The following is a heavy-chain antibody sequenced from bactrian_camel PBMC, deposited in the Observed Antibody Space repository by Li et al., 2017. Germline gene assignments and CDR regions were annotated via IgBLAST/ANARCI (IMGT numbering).Heavy chain of an antibody. V-gene: IGHV3S53*01. J-gene: IGHJ6*01. D-gene: IGHD2*01. Sequence: HVQLVESGGDSVQAGGSLRLSCTVSESTSSIACMGWFRQAPGKEREGVATINISRAKRYADSLNGRFTISIDNAKNILYLQMDSLKREDTAIYYCATERRLQCPYRVADFGYWGQGTQVTVS. CDR3: ATERRLQCPYRVADFGY. CDR1: ESTSSIAC. CDR2: INISRAK.